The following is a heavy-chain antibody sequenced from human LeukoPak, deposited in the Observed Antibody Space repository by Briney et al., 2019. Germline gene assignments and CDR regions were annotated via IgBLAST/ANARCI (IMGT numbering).Heavy chain of an antibody. J-gene: IGHJ4*02. D-gene: IGHD3-3*01. V-gene: IGHV3-30*03. CDR1: GFTFSSYG. CDR2: ISYDGSNK. Sequence: GGSLRLSCAASGFTFSSYGMHWVRQAPGKGLEWVAVISYDGSNKYYADSVKGRFTISRDNSKNTLYLQMNSLRAEDTAVYYCAYYYDFWSGPRFDYWGQGTLVTVSS. CDR3: AYYYDFWSGPRFDY.